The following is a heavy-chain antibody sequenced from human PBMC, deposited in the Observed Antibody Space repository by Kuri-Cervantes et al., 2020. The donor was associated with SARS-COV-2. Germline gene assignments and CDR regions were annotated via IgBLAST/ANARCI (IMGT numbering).Heavy chain of an antibody. J-gene: IGHJ4*02. D-gene: IGHD6-13*01. CDR1: GGSFSGYY. Sequence: ESLKISCAVYGGSFSGYYWSWIRQPPGKGLEWIGSIYYSGSTYYNPSLKSRVTISVDTSKNQFPLKLSSVTAADTAVYYCARRNSPYSSSSYYFDYWGQGTLVTVSS. CDR2: IYYSGST. V-gene: IGHV4-34*01. CDR3: ARRNSPYSSSSYYFDY.